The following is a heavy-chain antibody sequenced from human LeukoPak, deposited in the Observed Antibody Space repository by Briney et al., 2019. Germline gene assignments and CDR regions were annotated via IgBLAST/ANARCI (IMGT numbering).Heavy chain of an antibody. Sequence: GGSLRLSCAASGFTFSSYGMSWVRQAPGKGLEWVSAISGSGGSTYYADSVKGRFTISRDNSKNTLYLQMNSLRAEDTAVYYCAKGKGYYYDSSAQIFDYWGQGTLVTVSS. CDR3: AKGKGYYYDSSAQIFDY. J-gene: IGHJ4*02. CDR2: ISGSGGST. D-gene: IGHD3-22*01. V-gene: IGHV3-23*01. CDR1: GFTFSSYG.